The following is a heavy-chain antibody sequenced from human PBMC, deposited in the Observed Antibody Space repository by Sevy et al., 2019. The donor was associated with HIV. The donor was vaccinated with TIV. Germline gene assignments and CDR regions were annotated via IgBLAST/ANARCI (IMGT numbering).Heavy chain of an antibody. D-gene: IGHD3-22*01. Sequence: ASVKVSCKVSGYTLTGLSMHWVRQAPGKGLEWMGSFDPEDGETIYAQKFQGRVTMTEDTSTDTAYMELRSLRSEDAAVYYCATTKDYYDSSGSAFDYWGQGTLVTVSS. CDR1: GYTLTGLS. J-gene: IGHJ4*02. CDR3: ATTKDYYDSSGSAFDY. CDR2: FDPEDGET. V-gene: IGHV1-24*01.